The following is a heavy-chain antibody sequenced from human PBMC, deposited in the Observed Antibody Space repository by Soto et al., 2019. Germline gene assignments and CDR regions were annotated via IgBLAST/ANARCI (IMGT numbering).Heavy chain of an antibody. J-gene: IGHJ6*03. CDR1: GGSFSGYY. CDR2: INHSGST. Sequence: PSETLSLTCAVYGGSFSGYYWSWIRQPPGKGLEWIGEINHSGSTNYIPSLKSRVTISVDTSKNQFSLKLSSVTAADTAVYYCARGAERSSAGGSTGYYMDVWGKGTTVTV. CDR3: ARGAERSSAGGSTGYYMDV. D-gene: IGHD2-8*02. V-gene: IGHV4-34*01.